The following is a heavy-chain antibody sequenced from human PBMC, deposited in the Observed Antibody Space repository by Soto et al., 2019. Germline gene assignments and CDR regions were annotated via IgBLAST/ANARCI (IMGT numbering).Heavy chain of an antibody. D-gene: IGHD4-17*01. V-gene: IGHV4-31*03. CDR1: GASINTGGFY. Sequence: NPSETLSLTCSVSGASINTGGFYWSWVRQYPGKGLDWIGYGSHTGSRYLNPSLRSRITISLDTPNNQFSLRLTSVTAADTAVYYCARVKVTTESFDSWGQGSLVTVS. J-gene: IGHJ4*02. CDR3: ARVKVTTESFDS. CDR2: GSHTGSR.